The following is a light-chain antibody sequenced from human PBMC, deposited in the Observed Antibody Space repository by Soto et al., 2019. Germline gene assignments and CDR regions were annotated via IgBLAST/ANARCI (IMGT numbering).Light chain of an antibody. CDR2: DAS. Sequence: DIQMTQSPSSLSASVGDRVTITCQASQDISNYLNGYQQKPGKSPKLLIYDASNLETGVPSRFSGSGSGTDFTFTISSLQPEDIAAYYCQQYDNLPPLTFGPGTKVDIK. CDR3: QQYDNLPPLT. V-gene: IGKV1-33*01. CDR1: QDISNY. J-gene: IGKJ3*01.